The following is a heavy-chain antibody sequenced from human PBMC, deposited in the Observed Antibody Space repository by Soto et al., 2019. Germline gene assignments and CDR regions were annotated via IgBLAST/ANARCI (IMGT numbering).Heavy chain of an antibody. Sequence: QVQLQESGGGLVKPSQTLSLTCTVSGGSISSGNYYWSWIRQPPGKGLEWIGFISYSGSTYYSTSLKSRVTISVDTSKSQFSLNLSFVTAADTAVYYCATMGTPATGLYFFDYWGQGSLVTVSS. CDR1: GGSISSGNYY. J-gene: IGHJ4*02. CDR3: ATMGTPATGLYFFDY. CDR2: ISYSGST. V-gene: IGHV4-30-4*01. D-gene: IGHD2-15*01.